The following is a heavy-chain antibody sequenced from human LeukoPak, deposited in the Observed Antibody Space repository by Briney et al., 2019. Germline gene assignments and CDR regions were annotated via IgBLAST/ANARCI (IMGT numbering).Heavy chain of an antibody. D-gene: IGHD3-10*01. V-gene: IGHV4-4*07. CDR1: GGSISSYY. CDR2: IYTSGST. J-gene: IGHJ6*03. Sequence: PSETLSLTCTVSGGSISSYYWSWIRQPAGKGLEWIGRIYTSGSTNYNPSLKSRVTMSVDTSKNQFSLKLSSVTAADTAVYYCARGQSRATMIRGLKPYYYYMDVWGKGTTVTVSS. CDR3: ARGQSRATMIRGLKPYYYYMDV.